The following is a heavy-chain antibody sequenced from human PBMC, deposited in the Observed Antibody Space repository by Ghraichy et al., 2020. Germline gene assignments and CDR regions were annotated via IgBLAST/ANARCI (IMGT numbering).Heavy chain of an antibody. CDR3: ARLRARSGYYSSVYYYYGMDV. V-gene: IGHV4-34*01. J-gene: IGHJ6*02. CDR2: INHSGST. D-gene: IGHD3-3*01. CDR1: GGSFSGYY. Sequence: SETLSLTCAVYGGSFSGYYWSWIRQPPGKGLEWIGEINHSGSTNYNPSLKSRVTISVDTSKNQFSLKLSSVTAADTAVYYCARLRARSGYYSSVYYYYGMDVWGQGTTVTVSS.